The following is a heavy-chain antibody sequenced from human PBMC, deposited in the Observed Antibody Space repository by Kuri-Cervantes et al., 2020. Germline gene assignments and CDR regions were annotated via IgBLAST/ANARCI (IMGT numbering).Heavy chain of an antibody. J-gene: IGHJ4*02. D-gene: IGHD3-22*01. CDR2: ISWNSGSI. V-gene: IGHV3-9*01. CDR1: GFTFSSYA. CDR3: AKATNYFDSSGVDY. Sequence: GGSLRLSCAASGFTFSSYAMSWVRQAPGKGLEWASGISWNSGSIGYADSVKGRFTISRDNAKNSLYLQMNSLRAEDTALYYCAKATNYFDSSGVDYWGQGTLVTVSS.